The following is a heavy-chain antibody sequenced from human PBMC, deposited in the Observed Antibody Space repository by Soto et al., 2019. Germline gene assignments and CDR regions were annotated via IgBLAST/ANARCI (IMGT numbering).Heavy chain of an antibody. Sequence: QVQLQESGPGLVRPSQTLSLTCTVSGGSLNSGGYFWSWIRQVPGKGLEWIGYVYSGDIAYYNPSLQSRVTISLHTSKKQFSLTLTSVTAAETAIYFCAREVMTSVTRGWFDPWGQGTRVTVSS. CDR1: GGSLNSGGYF. J-gene: IGHJ5*02. D-gene: IGHD4-17*01. CDR2: VYSGDIA. CDR3: AREVMTSVTRGWFDP. V-gene: IGHV4-31*03.